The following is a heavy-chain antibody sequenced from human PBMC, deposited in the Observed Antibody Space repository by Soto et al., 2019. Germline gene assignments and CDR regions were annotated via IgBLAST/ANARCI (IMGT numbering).Heavy chain of an antibody. CDR2: TYYSGNT. D-gene: IGHD6-19*01. CDR1: GGSISSGGYY. J-gene: IGHJ4*02. CDR3: ARLSSSGWPIEY. Sequence: SLTCTVSGGSISSGGYYWNWIRQHPGKGLEWIGYTYYSGNTYYNPSLNSRVTISADTSKSQFSLKVSSVTAADTAVYYCARLSSSGWPIEYWGQGTLVTVSS. V-gene: IGHV4-31*03.